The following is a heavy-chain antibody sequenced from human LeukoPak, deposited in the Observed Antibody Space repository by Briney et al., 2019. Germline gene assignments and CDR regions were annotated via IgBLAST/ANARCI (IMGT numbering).Heavy chain of an antibody. CDR3: ARDWEQYQPSPKWFGP. V-gene: IGHV3-21*01. D-gene: IGHD2-2*01. Sequence: GGSLRLSCAASGFTFSSYSMNWVRQAPGKGLEWVSSIRSGSTYIYYADSVKGRFTISRDNAKNSVYLQMNSLRAEDTAVYYCARDWEQYQPSPKWFGPWGQGTLVTVSS. J-gene: IGHJ5*02. CDR1: GFTFSSYS. CDR2: IRSGSTYI.